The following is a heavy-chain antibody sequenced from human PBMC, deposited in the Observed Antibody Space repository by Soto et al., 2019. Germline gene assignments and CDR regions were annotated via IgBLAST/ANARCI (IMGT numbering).Heavy chain of an antibody. CDR2: ISGSGGST. CDR1: GFTFSSYA. CDR3: AKDSDCSGGSCPMDV. Sequence: GGSLRLSCAASGFTFSSYAMSWVRQAPGKGLEWVSAISGSGGSTYYADSVKGRFTISRDNSKNTLYLQMNSLRAEDTAVYYCAKDSDCSGGSCPMDVWGQGTLVTVSS. J-gene: IGHJ4*02. V-gene: IGHV3-23*01. D-gene: IGHD2-15*01.